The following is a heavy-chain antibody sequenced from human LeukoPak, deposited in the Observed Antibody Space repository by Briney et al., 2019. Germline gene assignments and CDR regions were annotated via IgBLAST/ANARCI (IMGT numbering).Heavy chain of an antibody. V-gene: IGHV3-11*04. Sequence: PGGSLRLSCAASGFTFSDYYMSWIRQAPGKGLEWVSYISSSGSTIYYADSVEGRFTISRDNAKNSLYLQMNSLRAEDTAVYYCASGLNYYDSSGYARVSGCYWGQRTLVTVSS. CDR3: ASGLNYYDSSGYARVSGCY. D-gene: IGHD3-22*01. CDR1: GFTFSDYY. J-gene: IGHJ4*02. CDR2: ISSSGSTI.